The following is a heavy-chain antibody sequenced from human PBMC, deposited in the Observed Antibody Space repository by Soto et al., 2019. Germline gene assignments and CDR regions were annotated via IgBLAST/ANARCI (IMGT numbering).Heavy chain of an antibody. Sequence: PGGSLRLSCAASGFTFSSYGMHWVRQAPGKGLEWVEVISYDGSNKYYADSVKGRFTISRDNSKNTLYLQMNSLRAEDTAVYYCAKVLFSSSSAYYYYYYGMDVWGQGTTVTVSS. CDR3: AKVLFSSSSAYYYYYYGMDV. CDR2: ISYDGSNK. D-gene: IGHD6-6*01. J-gene: IGHJ6*02. V-gene: IGHV3-30*18. CDR1: GFTFSSYG.